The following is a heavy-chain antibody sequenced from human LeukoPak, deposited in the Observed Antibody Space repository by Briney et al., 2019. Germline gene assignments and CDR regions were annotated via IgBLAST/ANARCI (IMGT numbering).Heavy chain of an antibody. CDR1: GYTFTDYF. D-gene: IGHD3-3*01. V-gene: IGHV1-46*01. CDR3: VRADDQHFDY. J-gene: IGHJ4*02. Sequence: ASVKVSCKASGYTFTDYFMHWVRQAPGQGLEWMGIINPTGDSTDYAQKFQGRVTMTRDTSTSTVYMELSSLRSEDTAVYYCVRADDQHFDYWGQGTLVTASS. CDR2: INPTGDST.